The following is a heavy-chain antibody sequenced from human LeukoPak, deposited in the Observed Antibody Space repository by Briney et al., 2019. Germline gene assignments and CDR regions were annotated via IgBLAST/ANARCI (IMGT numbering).Heavy chain of an antibody. CDR2: IYHSGST. J-gene: IGHJ6*02. Sequence: SQTLSLTCTVSGGSISTYYWNWIRQPPGKGLEWIGYIYHSGSTNYNPSLQSRVTISVDTSKNQFSLNLNSVTAADTAVYYCARDRYDSYPMDVWGQGTTVTVSS. CDR3: ARDRYDSYPMDV. D-gene: IGHD3-3*01. V-gene: IGHV4-59*01. CDR1: GGSISTYY.